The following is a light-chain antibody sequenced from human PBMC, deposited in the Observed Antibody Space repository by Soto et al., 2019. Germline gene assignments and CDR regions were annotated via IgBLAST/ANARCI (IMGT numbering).Light chain of an antibody. V-gene: IGKV3-20*01. CDR2: GAS. J-gene: IGKJ5*01. CDR3: QQYGSSPIT. Sequence: EILLTQSPGTRSLSPGERATLSCRASQSVSSSYLAWYQQKPGQAPRILIYGASSRVIGIPDRFSGSGSGTDFTLTISRLEPEDFAVYYCQQYGSSPITFGQGTRLEIK. CDR1: QSVSSSY.